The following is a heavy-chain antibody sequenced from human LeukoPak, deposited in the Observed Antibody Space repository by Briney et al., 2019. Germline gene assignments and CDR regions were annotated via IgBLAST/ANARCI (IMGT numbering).Heavy chain of an antibody. CDR3: AKHRGEYCSGGSCYFLDY. CDR2: ISGSGGST. CDR1: GFTFSSYA. D-gene: IGHD2-15*01. Sequence: GGSLRLSCAASGFTFSSYAMSWVRQAPGKGLEWVSAISGSGGSTYYADSVKGRFTISRDNSKNTLYLQMNSLRAEDTAVYYCAKHRGEYCSGGSCYFLDYWGQGTLVTVSS. J-gene: IGHJ4*02. V-gene: IGHV3-23*01.